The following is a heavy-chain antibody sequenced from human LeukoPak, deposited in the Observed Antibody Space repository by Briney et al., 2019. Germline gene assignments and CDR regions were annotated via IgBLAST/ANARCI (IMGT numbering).Heavy chain of an antibody. CDR1: GFTFSSYA. V-gene: IGHV3-23*01. D-gene: IGHD5-12*01. J-gene: IGHJ3*02. CDR3: AKDGYSGSRRAFDI. Sequence: GGSLRLSCAASGFTFSSYAMSWVRQAPGKGLEWVSAISGSGGSTYYADPVKGRFTISRDNSKNTLYLQMNSLRAEDTAVYYGAKDGYSGSRRAFDIWGQGTMVTVSS. CDR2: ISGSGGST.